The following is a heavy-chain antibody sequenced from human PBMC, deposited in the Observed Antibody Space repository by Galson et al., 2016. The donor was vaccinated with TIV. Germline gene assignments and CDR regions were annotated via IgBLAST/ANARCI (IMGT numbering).Heavy chain of an antibody. CDR2: INPNSGGT. Sequence: SVKVSCKASGYTFTGYFMHWVRQAPGQGFEWMGWINPNSGGTNFAQKFQDRVTMTRDTSISTVYMEVSRLKTDDTAVYYCARDRMRGYLSYNGMDVWGQGTPVIVAS. CDR1: GYTFTGYF. CDR3: ARDRMRGYLSYNGMDV. D-gene: IGHD1-1*01. J-gene: IGHJ6*02. V-gene: IGHV1-2*02.